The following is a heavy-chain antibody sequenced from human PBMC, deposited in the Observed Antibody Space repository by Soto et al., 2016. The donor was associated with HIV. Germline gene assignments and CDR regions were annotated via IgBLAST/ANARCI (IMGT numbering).Heavy chain of an antibody. CDR3: ARDRYYDSSGGPYDY. Sequence: QVQLVQSGAEVKKAGASVKVSCKASGYTFTTYYLNWVRQAPGQGLEWMGMINPNGGSTSYAQKFQGRVTMTRDTSTSTVYMELSSLRSDDTAVYYCARDRYYDSSGGPYDYWGQGTLVTVSS. CDR2: INPNGGST. D-gene: IGHD3-22*01. V-gene: IGHV1-46*01. CDR1: GYTFTTYY. J-gene: IGHJ4*02.